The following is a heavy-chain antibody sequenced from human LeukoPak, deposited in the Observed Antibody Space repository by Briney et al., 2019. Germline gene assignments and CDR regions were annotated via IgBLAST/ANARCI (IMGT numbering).Heavy chain of an antibody. D-gene: IGHD3-22*01. Sequence: SETLSLTCTVSGGSISSYYWSWIRQPPGKGLEWIGYIYYSGSTNYNPSLKSRVTISVDTSKNQFSLKLSSVTAADTAVYYCARHYYDSSGYYYHWYFDFWGRGTLVTVSS. V-gene: IGHV4-59*08. CDR1: GGSISSYY. CDR3: ARHYYDSSGYYYHWYFDF. CDR2: IYYSGST. J-gene: IGHJ2*01.